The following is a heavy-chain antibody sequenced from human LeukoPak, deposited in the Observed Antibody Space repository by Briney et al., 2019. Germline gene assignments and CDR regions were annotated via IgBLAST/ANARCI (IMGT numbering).Heavy chain of an antibody. V-gene: IGHV1-46*01. D-gene: IGHD6-13*01. J-gene: IGHJ4*02. CDR3: ARAGIGSSWEAQFDY. CDR1: GYTFTSYY. CDR2: INPSGGST. Sequence: GASVNVSCKASGYTFTSYYMHWVRQAPGQGLEWMGIINPSGGSTSYAQKFQGRVTMTSDTSTSTVYMELSSLRSEDTAVYYCARAGIGSSWEAQFDYWGQGTLVTVSS.